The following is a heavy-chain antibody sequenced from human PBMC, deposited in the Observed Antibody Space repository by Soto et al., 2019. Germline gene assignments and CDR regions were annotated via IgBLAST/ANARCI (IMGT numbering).Heavy chain of an antibody. J-gene: IGHJ3*02. V-gene: IGHV4-39*01. CDR3: ARLLRYDFWSGYYDAFDI. CDR2: IYYSGST. Sequence: SETLSLTCTVSGGSISSSSYYWGWIRQPPGKGLEWIGSIYYSGSTYYNPSLKRRVTISVDTSKNQFSLKLSSVTAADTAVYYCARLLRYDFWSGYYDAFDIWGQGTMVTVSS. CDR1: GGSISSSSYY. D-gene: IGHD3-3*01.